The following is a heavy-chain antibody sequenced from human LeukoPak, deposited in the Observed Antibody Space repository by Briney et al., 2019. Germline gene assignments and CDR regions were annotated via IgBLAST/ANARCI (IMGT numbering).Heavy chain of an antibody. Sequence: GGSLRLSCAASGFTIDDYAMHWVRQAPGKGLEWVSGISWNSGSIGYADSVKGRFTISRDNAKNSLYLQMNSLRAEDTALYYCAKDGSGYYYGSGSHFDYWGQGTLVTVSS. J-gene: IGHJ4*02. CDR2: ISWNSGSI. CDR1: GFTIDDYA. CDR3: AKDGSGYYYGSGSHFDY. D-gene: IGHD3-10*01. V-gene: IGHV3-9*01.